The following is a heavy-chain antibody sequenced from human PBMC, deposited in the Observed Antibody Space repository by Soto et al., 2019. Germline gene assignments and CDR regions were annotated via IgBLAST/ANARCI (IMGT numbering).Heavy chain of an antibody. CDR3: ERLDSSGYHLFDY. D-gene: IGHD3-22*01. V-gene: IGHV5-51*01. CDR2: IYPGDSEN. J-gene: IGHJ4*02. Sequence: PVECVTISGKGSGYRFTSYWIVWVRHVPGKGLEWMGSIYPGDSENTYSPSCQCQVTISADKSIRTAQLQWTSLKASDTAMYYCERLDSSGYHLFDYWGQGTMVTVSS. CDR1: GYRFTSYW.